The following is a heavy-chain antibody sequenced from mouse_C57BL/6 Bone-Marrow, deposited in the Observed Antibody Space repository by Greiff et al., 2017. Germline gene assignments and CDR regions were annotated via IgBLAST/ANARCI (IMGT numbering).Heavy chain of an antibody. CDR2: ILPGSGST. V-gene: IGHV1-9*01. Sequence: VQLQQSGAELMKPGASVKLSCKATGYTFTGYWIEWVKQRPGHGLEWIGEILPGSGSTNYNEKFKGKATFTADTSSNTAYMQLSSLTTEDSAIYYGARFPLYYGSSSLAMNYWDRGTSVTVSS. J-gene: IGHJ4*01. CDR3: ARFPLYYGSSSLAMNY. D-gene: IGHD1-1*01. CDR1: GYTFTGYW.